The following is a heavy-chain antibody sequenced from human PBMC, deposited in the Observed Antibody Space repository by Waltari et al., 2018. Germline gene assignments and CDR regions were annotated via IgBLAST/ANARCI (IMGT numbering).Heavy chain of an antibody. J-gene: IGHJ6*03. CDR3: ARRASSGYYYYMDV. CDR2: IYYSGGT. V-gene: IGHV4-59*08. Sequence: QVQLQESGPGLVKPSETLSLTCTVSGGSISSYYWSWIRQPPGKGLEWIGYIYYSGGTNYNPSLKSRVTISVDTAKNQFSRKLSAVTAADTAVYYCARRASSGYYYYMDVWGKGTTVTISS. CDR1: GGSISSYY. D-gene: IGHD6-6*01.